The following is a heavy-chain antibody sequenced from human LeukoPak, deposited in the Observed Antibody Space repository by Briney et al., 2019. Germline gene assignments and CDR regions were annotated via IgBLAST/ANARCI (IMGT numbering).Heavy chain of an antibody. CDR3: ARVGPYIEVDP. V-gene: IGHV4-61*09. Sequence: PSETLSLTCTVSGASINSGSYYWSWLRQPAGKGLEFIGHFSSSGSTNYNPSLRSRITISVDTSKNQFSLKVSSVTASDTAVYYCARVGPYIEVDPWGQGTLVIVSS. CDR2: FSSSGST. D-gene: IGHD5-12*01. CDR1: GASINSGSYY. J-gene: IGHJ5*02.